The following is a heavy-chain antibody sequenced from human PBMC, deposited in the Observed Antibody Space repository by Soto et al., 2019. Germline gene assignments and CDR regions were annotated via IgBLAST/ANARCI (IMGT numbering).Heavy chain of an antibody. J-gene: IGHJ3*02. CDR1: GGTFSSYA. CDR2: IIPILGTA. D-gene: IGHD6-6*01. V-gene: IGHV1-69*10. Sequence: SVKVSCKASGGTFSSYAISWVRQAPGQGLEWMGGIIPILGTANYAQKFQGRVTITADKSTSTAYMELSSLRPEDTAVYYCAREGKQLVRYAFDIWGQGTMVTVSS. CDR3: AREGKQLVRYAFDI.